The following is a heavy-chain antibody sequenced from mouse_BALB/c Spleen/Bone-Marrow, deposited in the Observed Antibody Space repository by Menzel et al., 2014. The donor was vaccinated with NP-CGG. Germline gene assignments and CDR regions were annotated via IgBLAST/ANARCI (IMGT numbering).Heavy chain of an antibody. V-gene: IGHV14-3*02. Sequence: EVKLKESGPELVKPGASVKMSCTASGFNFTDSYMHWVKQRPEQGLEWIGRIDPANGNTKYDAKFQGKATITADTSSNTVFLQLSSLTPEDTAVYYCARWFLNDYAMDYWGQGTSVTVSS. D-gene: IGHD2-2*01. J-gene: IGHJ4*01. CDR2: IDPANGNT. CDR3: ARWFLNDYAMDY. CDR1: GFNFTDSY.